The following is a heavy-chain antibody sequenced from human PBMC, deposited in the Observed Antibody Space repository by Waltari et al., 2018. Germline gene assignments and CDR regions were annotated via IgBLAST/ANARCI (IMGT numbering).Heavy chain of an antibody. CDR2: IIPIFGTA. CDR1: GGTFSSYA. V-gene: IGHV1-69*01. Sequence: QVQLVQSGAEVKKPGSSVKVSCKASGGTFSSYAISWVRQAPGQGLEWMGGIIPIFGTANYAQKFQGRVTITADESTSTAYMELSSLRSEDTAVYYCARGVYCTNGVCYGEDYYYGMDVWGQGTTVTVSS. CDR3: ARGVYCTNGVCYGEDYYYGMDV. D-gene: IGHD2-8*01. J-gene: IGHJ6*02.